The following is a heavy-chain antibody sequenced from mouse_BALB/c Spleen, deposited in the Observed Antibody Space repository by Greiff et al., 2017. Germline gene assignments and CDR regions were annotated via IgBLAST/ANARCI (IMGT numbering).Heavy chain of an antibody. CDR1: GYTFTDYV. Sequence: VQLQQSGPELVKPGASVKMSCQASGYTFTDYVLRWVKQRTGQGLEWIGEISPGSGSTYYNEKFKGKATLDADKSSNTAYMQLRSLTSEDSAVYFCARLITTGVATNFDDWGQGTTLTVSA. V-gene: IGHV1-77*01. CDR3: ARLITTGVATNFDD. J-gene: IGHJ2*01. D-gene: IGHD1-1*01. CDR2: ISPGSGST.